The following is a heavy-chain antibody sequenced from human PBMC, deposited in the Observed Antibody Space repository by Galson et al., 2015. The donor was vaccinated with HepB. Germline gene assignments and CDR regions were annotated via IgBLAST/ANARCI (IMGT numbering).Heavy chain of an antibody. CDR3: ARGALRDSAVAGTRWGYFDY. Sequence: SVKVSCKASGYTFTSYYMHWVRQAPGQGLEWMGIINPSGGSTSYAQKFQGRVTMTRDTSTSTVYMELSSLRSEDTAVYYCARGALRDSAVAGTRWGYFDYWGQGTLVTVSS. J-gene: IGHJ4*02. V-gene: IGHV1-46*01. CDR1: GYTFTSYY. CDR2: INPSGGST. D-gene: IGHD6-19*01.